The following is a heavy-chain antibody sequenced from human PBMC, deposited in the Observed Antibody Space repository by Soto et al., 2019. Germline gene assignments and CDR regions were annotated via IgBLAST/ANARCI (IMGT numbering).Heavy chain of an antibody. J-gene: IGHJ4*02. CDR1: GYTFTSYY. CDR2: INPSGGST. CDR3: ARGDSSSWYYLDY. V-gene: IGHV1-46*01. D-gene: IGHD6-13*01. Sequence: QVQLVQSGAEVKKPGASVKVSCKASGYTFTSYYMHWVRQAPGQGLEWMGIINPSGGSTSYAQKFTGSVTMTRDTSTSRVYMELSSMRSEDTVVYYCARGDSSSWYYLDYWGQGTLVTVSS.